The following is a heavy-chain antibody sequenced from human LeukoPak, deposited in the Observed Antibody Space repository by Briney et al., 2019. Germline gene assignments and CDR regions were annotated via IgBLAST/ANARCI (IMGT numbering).Heavy chain of an antibody. V-gene: IGHV1-69*04. D-gene: IGHD2-21*02. CDR3: ASLDCGGDCYRPEYFQH. Sequence: GSSVKVSCKASGGTFSSYAISWVRQAPGQGLEWMGRIIPILGIANYAQKFQGRVTITADKSTSTACMELSSLRSEDTAVYYCASLDCGGDCYRPEYFQHWGQAPWSPSPQ. CDR1: GGTFSSYA. J-gene: IGHJ1*01. CDR2: IIPILGIA.